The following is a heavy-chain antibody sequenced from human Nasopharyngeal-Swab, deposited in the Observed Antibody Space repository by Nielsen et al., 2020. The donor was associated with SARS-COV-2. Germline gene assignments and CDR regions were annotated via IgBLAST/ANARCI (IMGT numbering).Heavy chain of an antibody. V-gene: IGHV3-13*01. D-gene: IGHD6-6*01. CDR1: GFTFSSYD. Sequence: ESLQIFCSTSGFTFSSYDIHWVRPATGKGLEWVSAIGTAGDTYYPGSVKGRFTISRENAKNSLYLQMNSLRAEDTAVYYCARRAQYSSSPLVVEYYFDYWGQGTLVTVSS. J-gene: IGHJ4*02. CDR3: ARRAQYSSSPLVVEYYFDY. CDR2: IGTAGDT.